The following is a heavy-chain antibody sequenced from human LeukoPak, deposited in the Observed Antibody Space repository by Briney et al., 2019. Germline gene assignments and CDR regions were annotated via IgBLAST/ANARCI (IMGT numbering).Heavy chain of an antibody. D-gene: IGHD4-17*01. V-gene: IGHV3-7*01. J-gene: IGHJ3*02. CDR3: ARDTVTEPRGDAFDM. CDR1: GWTFSRYW. CDR2: IKFVGCET. Sequence: GWSLRLSCAASGWTFSRYWLAGVRQAPGKGLEGVANIKFVGCETYYVDSVKGRFTISRDNAKNSLYLQMNSLRAEDTAVYYCARDTVTEPRGDAFDMWGQGTMVTVSS.